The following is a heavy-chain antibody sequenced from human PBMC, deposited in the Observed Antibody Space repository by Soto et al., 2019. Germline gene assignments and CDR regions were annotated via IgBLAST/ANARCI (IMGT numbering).Heavy chain of an antibody. CDR1: GFTFSGSA. Sequence: GSLRLSCAASGFTFSGSAMHWVRQASGKGLEWVGRIRSEANSYATAYAASVKGRFTISRDDSKNTAYLQMNSLKTEDTAVYYCTRHDRCSGGSCTLVDYWGQGTLVTVSS. D-gene: IGHD2-15*01. CDR3: TRHDRCSGGSCTLVDY. CDR2: IRSEANSYAT. J-gene: IGHJ4*02. V-gene: IGHV3-73*01.